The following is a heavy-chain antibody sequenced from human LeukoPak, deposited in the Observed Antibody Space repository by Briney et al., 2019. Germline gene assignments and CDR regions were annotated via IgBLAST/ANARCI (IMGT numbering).Heavy chain of an antibody. Sequence: ASVKVSCKASGYTFTSYYMHWVRQAPGQGLEWMGIINPSGGSTSYAQKFQGRVTMTRDMSTSTVYMELSSLRSEDTAVYYCARDCSSTSCHDRYFDYWGQGTLVTVSS. CDR1: GYTFTSYY. CDR3: ARDCSSTSCHDRYFDY. CDR2: INPSGGST. J-gene: IGHJ4*02. D-gene: IGHD2-2*01. V-gene: IGHV1-46*01.